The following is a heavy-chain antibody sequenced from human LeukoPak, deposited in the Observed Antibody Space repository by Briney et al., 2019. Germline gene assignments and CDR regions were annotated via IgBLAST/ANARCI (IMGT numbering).Heavy chain of an antibody. V-gene: IGHV4-59*01. CDR1: GGCISSYY. Sequence: PSETLSLTCTVSGGCISSYYWSWIRQPPGKGLEWIGYIYYSGSTKYNPSLKSRVTISVDTSKNQFSLKVSSVTAADTAVYYCARGGSSGWYYFDYWGQGTLVTVSS. CDR3: ARGGSSGWYYFDY. CDR2: IYYSGST. D-gene: IGHD6-19*01. J-gene: IGHJ4*02.